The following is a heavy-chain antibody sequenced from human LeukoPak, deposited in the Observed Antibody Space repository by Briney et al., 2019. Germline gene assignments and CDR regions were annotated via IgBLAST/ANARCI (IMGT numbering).Heavy chain of an antibody. J-gene: IGHJ4*02. CDR1: GFTVSSNY. Sequence: GGSLRLSCAASGFTVSSNYMSWVRQAPGKGLEWVSVIYSGGSTYYADSVKGRFTISRDNSKNTLYLQMNSLRAEDTAAYYCASGLGDSSGYDPFDYWGQGTLVTVSS. V-gene: IGHV3-66*01. CDR2: IYSGGST. CDR3: ASGLGDSSGYDPFDY. D-gene: IGHD3-22*01.